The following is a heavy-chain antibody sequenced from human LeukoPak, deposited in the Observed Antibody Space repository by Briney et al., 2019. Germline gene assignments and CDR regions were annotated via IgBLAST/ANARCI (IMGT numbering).Heavy chain of an antibody. J-gene: IGHJ4*02. D-gene: IGHD1-1*01. CDR3: ITDLPNDNDPIDY. Sequence: PGGSLRLSCAASGFTFSGTWMSWLRPAPGKRLKCVALPKSKKEDGTTDYPATVKGRFTISRNDSKNTLYLQMDSLKIEDTAVYFCITDLPNDNDPIDYWGQGTLVTVSS. CDR2: PKSKKEDGTT. CDR1: GFTFSGTW. V-gene: IGHV3-15*01.